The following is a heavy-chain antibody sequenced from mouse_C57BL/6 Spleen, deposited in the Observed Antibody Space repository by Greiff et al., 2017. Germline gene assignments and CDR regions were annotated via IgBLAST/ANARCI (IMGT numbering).Heavy chain of an antibody. V-gene: IGHV1-5*01. Sequence: VQLQQPSGTVLARPGASVKMSCKTSGYTFTSYWMHWVKQRPGQGLEWIGAIYPGNSDTSYNQKFKGKAKLTAVTSASTAYMELSSLTNEDSAVYYCTRSQDGSPAWFAYWGQGTLVTVSA. CDR3: TRSQDGSPAWFAY. CDR2: IYPGNSDT. J-gene: IGHJ3*01. D-gene: IGHD1-1*01. CDR1: GYTFTSYW.